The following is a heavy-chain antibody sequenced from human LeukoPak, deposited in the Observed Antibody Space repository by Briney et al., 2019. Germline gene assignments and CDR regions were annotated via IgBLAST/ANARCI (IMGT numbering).Heavy chain of an antibody. J-gene: IGHJ5*02. Sequence: ASVTVSFKASGGTFSSYAISWVRQAPGQGLEWMGGIIPIFGTANYAQKFQGRVTITADESTSTAYMELSSLRSEDTAVYYCARDARYNWNGPNWFDPWGQGTLVTVSS. CDR1: GGTFSSYA. CDR2: IIPIFGTA. CDR3: ARDARYNWNGPNWFDP. V-gene: IGHV1-69*13. D-gene: IGHD1-1*01.